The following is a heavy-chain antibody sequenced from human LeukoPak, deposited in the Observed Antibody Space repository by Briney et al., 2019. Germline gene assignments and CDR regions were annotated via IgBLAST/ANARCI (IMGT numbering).Heavy chain of an antibody. CDR1: GSTFGDYA. V-gene: IGHV3-49*04. Sequence: PGGSLRLSCTASGSTFGDYAMSWVRQARGKGLEWVGFIRSKAYGGTTEYAASVKGRFTISRDDSKSIAYLQMNSLKTEDTAVYYCTGTIFGVVIEPQPETNWFDPWGQGTLVTVSS. CDR2: IRSKAYGGTT. CDR3: TGTIFGVVIEPQPETNWFDP. J-gene: IGHJ5*02. D-gene: IGHD3-3*01.